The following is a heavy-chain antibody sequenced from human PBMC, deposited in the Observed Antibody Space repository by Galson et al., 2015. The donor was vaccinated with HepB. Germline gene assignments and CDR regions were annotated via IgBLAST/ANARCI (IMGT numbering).Heavy chain of an antibody. Sequence: SLRLSCAASGFMFRSYSMNWVRQAPGKGLEWVSSITSNSGYKYYANSVKGRFTISRDNAKNTLYLLMNSLRPEDTAVYFCVKDKPYTGHAWGQGVLVTVSS. V-gene: IGHV3-21*01. CDR3: VKDKPYTGHA. CDR2: ITSNSGYK. CDR1: GFMFRSYS. D-gene: IGHD5-12*01. J-gene: IGHJ5*02.